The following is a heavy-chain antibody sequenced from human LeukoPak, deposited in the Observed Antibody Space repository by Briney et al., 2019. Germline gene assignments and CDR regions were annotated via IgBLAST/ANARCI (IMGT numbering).Heavy chain of an antibody. CDR3: ARDIGVSQFDS. J-gene: IGHJ4*02. V-gene: IGHV1-18*01. D-gene: IGHD3-10*01. CDR2: ISGYNGKT. CDR1: GYTFTNYG. Sequence: ASVKVSCKASGYTFTNYGISWVRQAPGQGLEWLGWISGYNGKTDYSQKLQGRVTMTTDTSTNTAYMELRSLTSDDTAVYYCARDIGVSQFDSWGQGTLVTVSS.